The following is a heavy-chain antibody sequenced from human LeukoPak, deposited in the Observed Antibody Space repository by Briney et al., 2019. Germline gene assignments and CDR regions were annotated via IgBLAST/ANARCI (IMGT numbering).Heavy chain of an antibody. D-gene: IGHD5-12*01. CDR3: ARDRAVATPLTYYYYYGMDV. Sequence: GRSLRLSCAASGFTFSSYAMHWVRQAPGKGLEWVAVILYDGSNKYYADSVKGRFTISRDNSKNTLYLQMNSLRAEDTAVYYCARDRAVATPLTYYYYYGMDVWGQGTTVTVSS. V-gene: IGHV3-30-3*01. CDR2: ILYDGSNK. J-gene: IGHJ6*02. CDR1: GFTFSSYA.